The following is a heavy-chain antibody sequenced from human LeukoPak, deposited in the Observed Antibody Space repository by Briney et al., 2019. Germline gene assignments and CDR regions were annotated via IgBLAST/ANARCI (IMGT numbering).Heavy chain of an antibody. V-gene: IGHV4-4*07. Sequence: SETLSLTCTVSGGSISSYYWSWIRQPAGKGLEGIGRIYTSGSTNYNPSLKSRVTMSVDTSKNQFSLKLSSVTAADTAVYYCARGTDYYDSSGYYPDYWGQGTLVTVSS. D-gene: IGHD3-22*01. J-gene: IGHJ4*02. CDR3: ARGTDYYDSSGYYPDY. CDR1: GGSISSYY. CDR2: IYTSGST.